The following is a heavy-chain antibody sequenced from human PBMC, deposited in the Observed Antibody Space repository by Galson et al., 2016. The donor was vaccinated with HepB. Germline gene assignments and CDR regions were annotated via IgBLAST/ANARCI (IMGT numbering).Heavy chain of an antibody. V-gene: IGHV4-39*01. Sequence: ETLSLTCTVSGVSISNTVYYWGWIRQPPGQGLEWIGIISYSGNTFYNPSLRSQVTISVDTSKNQFSLKLTSVTAADTAVYYCARRSPLEGVGAFFDSWGRGTVVTVSS. CDR3: ARRSPLEGVGAFFDS. CDR2: ISYSGNT. J-gene: IGHJ4*02. D-gene: IGHD1-26*01. CDR1: GVSISNTVYY.